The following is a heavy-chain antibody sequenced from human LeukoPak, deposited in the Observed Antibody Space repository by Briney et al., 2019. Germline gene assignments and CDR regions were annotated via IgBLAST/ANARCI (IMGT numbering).Heavy chain of an antibody. CDR2: ISPSSSYT. CDR1: GFTFSDYY. V-gene: IGHV3-11*03. Sequence: GGSLRLSCAASGFTFSDYYMSWIRQAPGRGLEWVSYISPSSSYTDYADSVKGRFTISRENDKNSLYLQMNSLRAEDTAVYSCAKFSPMTASHYFDFWGQGTLVTVSS. D-gene: IGHD2-21*02. CDR3: AKFSPMTASHYFDF. J-gene: IGHJ4*02.